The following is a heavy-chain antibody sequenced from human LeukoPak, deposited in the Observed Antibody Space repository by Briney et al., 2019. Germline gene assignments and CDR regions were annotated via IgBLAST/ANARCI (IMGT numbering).Heavy chain of an antibody. Sequence: AASVKVSCKASGGTLSSYALNWVRQAPGQGLEWIGRIIPIFVIVNYAQNFQGRVTITADKSTNTAYMELSSLRFEDTAFYYCARADSSGYSLDENFDYWGQGTLVTVSS. V-gene: IGHV1-69*04. CDR2: IIPIFVIV. CDR1: GGTLSSYA. J-gene: IGHJ4*02. D-gene: IGHD3-22*01. CDR3: ARADSSGYSLDENFDY.